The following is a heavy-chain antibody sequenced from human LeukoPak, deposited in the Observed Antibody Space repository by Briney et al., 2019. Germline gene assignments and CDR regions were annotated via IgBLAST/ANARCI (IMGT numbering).Heavy chain of an antibody. CDR2: INAGNGNT. CDR1: GYTFTSYA. V-gene: IGHV1-3*01. Sequence: ASVKVPCKASGYTFTSYAMHWVRQAPGQRLEWMGWINAGNGNTKYSQKFQGRVTITRDTSASTAYMELSSLRSEDTAVYYCARGSVAARGYFDYWGQGTLVTVSS. D-gene: IGHD6-6*01. J-gene: IGHJ4*02. CDR3: ARGSVAARGYFDY.